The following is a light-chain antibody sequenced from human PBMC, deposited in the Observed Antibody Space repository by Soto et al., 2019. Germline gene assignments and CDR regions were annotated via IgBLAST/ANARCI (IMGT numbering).Light chain of an antibody. CDR3: QQNKDWPGT. CDR2: DAS. Sequence: EIVMTQSPATLSVSPGERVTLSCRASQSVSSYLAWYQQKPGQAPRLLIYDASSRATGIPVRFSGSGSGTEFTLTISSLQSEDFGLYYCQQNKDWPGTFGQGTKVEIK. V-gene: IGKV3-15*01. CDR1: QSVSSY. J-gene: IGKJ1*01.